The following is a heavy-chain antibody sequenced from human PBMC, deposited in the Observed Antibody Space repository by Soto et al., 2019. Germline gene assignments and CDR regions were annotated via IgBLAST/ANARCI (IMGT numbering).Heavy chain of an antibody. J-gene: IGHJ4*02. V-gene: IGHV3-30-3*01. CDR1: GFTFSSYA. CDR3: ARETYYYDSSGYYILGYFDY. D-gene: IGHD3-22*01. CDR2: ISYDGSNK. Sequence: PGGSLRLSCAASGFTFSSYAMHWVRQAPGKGLEWVAVISYDGSNKYYADSVKGRFTISRDNSKNTLYLQMNSLRAEDTAVYYCARETYYYDSSGYYILGYFDYWGQGTLVTVSS.